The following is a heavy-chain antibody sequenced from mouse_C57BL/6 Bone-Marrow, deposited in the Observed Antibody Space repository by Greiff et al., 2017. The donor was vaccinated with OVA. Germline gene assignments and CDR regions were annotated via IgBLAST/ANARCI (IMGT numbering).Heavy chain of an antibody. J-gene: IGHJ1*03. CDR1: GYTFTSYW. D-gene: IGHD1-1*01. CDR2: IHPNSGST. Sequence: QVQLQQPGAELLKPGASVKLSCKASGYTFTSYWMHWVKQRPGQGLEWIGMIHPNSGSTNYNEKFKSKATLTVDKSSSTAYMQLSSLTSEDSAVYYCARRLRFWYFDVWGTGTTVTVSS. CDR3: ARRLRFWYFDV. V-gene: IGHV1-64*01.